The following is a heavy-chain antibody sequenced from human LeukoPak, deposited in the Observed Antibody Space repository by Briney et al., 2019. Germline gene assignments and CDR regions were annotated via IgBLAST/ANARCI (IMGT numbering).Heavy chain of an antibody. CDR3: TCFDY. CDR2: IYYSGST. Sequence: SSETLSLTCTVSGDSISNHYWNWIRQPPGKGLEWIGSIYYSGSTYYNPSLKSRVTISVGTSKNQFSLKLSSVAAADTAVYYCTCFDYWGQGTLVTVSS. V-gene: IGHV4-59*05. CDR1: GDSISNHY. J-gene: IGHJ4*02.